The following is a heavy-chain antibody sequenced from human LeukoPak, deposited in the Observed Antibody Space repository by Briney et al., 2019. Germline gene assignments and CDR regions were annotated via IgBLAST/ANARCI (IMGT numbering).Heavy chain of an antibody. CDR2: ITSSSSYV. D-gene: IGHD1-26*01. CDR1: GFTFSTYN. Sequence: GGSLRLSCEASGFTFSTYNMNWVRQAPGKRLEWVSSITSSSSYVLYAGSVKGRFTISRDNAKNSLYLQMNSLRAEDTAVYYCARASIVGATKNFFDYWGQGTLVTVSS. V-gene: IGHV3-21*01. J-gene: IGHJ4*02. CDR3: ARASIVGATKNFFDY.